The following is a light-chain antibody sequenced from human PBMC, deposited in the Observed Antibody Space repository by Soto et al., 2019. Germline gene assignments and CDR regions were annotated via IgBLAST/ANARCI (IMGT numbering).Light chain of an antibody. CDR3: QQYNSFSLT. Sequence: DIQMTQSPSTLSASVGDRFTITCRASQSISSWLAWYQQKPGKAPKLLIYDASSLESGVPSRFSGSGSGTEFTLTINSLQPDDFATYYCQQYNSFSLTFGGGTKVDI. V-gene: IGKV1-5*01. J-gene: IGKJ4*01. CDR1: QSISSW. CDR2: DAS.